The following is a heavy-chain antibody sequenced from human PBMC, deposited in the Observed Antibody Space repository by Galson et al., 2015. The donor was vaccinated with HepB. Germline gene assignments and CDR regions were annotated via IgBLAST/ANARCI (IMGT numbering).Heavy chain of an antibody. CDR1: GGSFSGYY. V-gene: IGHV4-34*01. Sequence: ETLSLTCAVYGGSFSGYYWSWIRQPPGKGLEWIGEINHSGSTNYIPSLKSRVTMSVDTSKNQFSLKLSSVTAADTAVYSCARRPYRGYSGYLGIDYWGQGTLVTVSS. CDR2: INHSGST. J-gene: IGHJ4*02. CDR3: ARRPYRGYSGYLGIDY. D-gene: IGHD5-12*01.